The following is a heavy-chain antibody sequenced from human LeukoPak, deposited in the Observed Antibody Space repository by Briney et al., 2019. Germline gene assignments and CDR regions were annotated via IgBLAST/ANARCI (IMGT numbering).Heavy chain of an antibody. V-gene: IGHV3-30*02. D-gene: IGHD2-2*01. J-gene: IGHJ4*01. CDR2: IRYDGSRK. CDR1: GFSFTDYG. Sequence: GGSLRLSCAASGFSFTDYGMHWVRQASGTGLEWVAFIRYDGSRKYYADSVEGRFTISRDNSRNTISLQMNSLRLEDTAVYYCAKDLELQGYCSGPSCAGFDYWGHGTLVTVSS. CDR3: AKDLELQGYCSGPSCAGFDY.